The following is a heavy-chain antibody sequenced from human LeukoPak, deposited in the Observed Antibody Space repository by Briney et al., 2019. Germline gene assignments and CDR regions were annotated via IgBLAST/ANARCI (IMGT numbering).Heavy chain of an antibody. J-gene: IGHJ4*02. CDR3: ARDVYSSSSPFFDY. CDR2: INPNSGAT. V-gene: IGHV1-2*06. CDR1: GYTFTGYY. D-gene: IGHD6-6*01. Sequence: ASVKVSCKASGYTFTGYYIHWVRQAPGQGLEWMGRINPNSGATNYAQKFQGRVTMTRDTSIRTTYMELSRLRSDDTAVYYCARDVYSSSSPFFDYWGQGTLVTVSS.